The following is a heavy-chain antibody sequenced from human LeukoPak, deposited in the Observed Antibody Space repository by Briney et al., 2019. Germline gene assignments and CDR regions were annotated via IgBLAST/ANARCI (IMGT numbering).Heavy chain of an antibody. Sequence: SETLSLTCTVSGDSISSDDYYWSWIRQPAGKGLEWIGRFSASGNSNYNPSLKSRVTISVDTSKNQFSLKLSSVTAADTAIYYCASSQGTDFDYWGQGTLVTVSS. CDR2: FSASGNS. V-gene: IGHV4-61*02. CDR3: ASSQGTDFDY. J-gene: IGHJ4*02. CDR1: GDSISSDDYY.